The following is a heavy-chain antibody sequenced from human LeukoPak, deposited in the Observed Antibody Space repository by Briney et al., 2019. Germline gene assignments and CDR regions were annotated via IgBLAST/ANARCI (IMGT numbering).Heavy chain of an antibody. CDR3: ARDTEGYIYGYYYYGVDV. J-gene: IGHJ6*02. CDR2: ISGDSHST. CDR1: VFTFYDYA. D-gene: IGHD5-18*01. V-gene: IGHV3-43*02. Sequence: GGSLRLSCATSVFTFYDYAMHWVRQAPGKGLEWVSLISGDSHSTFYADSVKGRFTISRDNSKNSLYLQMNSLRNDDTALYYCARDTEGYIYGYYYYGVDVCGQGTTVTVSS.